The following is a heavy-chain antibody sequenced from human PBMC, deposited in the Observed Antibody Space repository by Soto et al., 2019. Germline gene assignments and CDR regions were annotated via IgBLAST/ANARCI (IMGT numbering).Heavy chain of an antibody. Sequence: PSETLSLTCTVSGGSISSGDYYWSWIRQPPGKGLEWIGYIYYSGSTYYNPSLKSRVTISLDKSENQFPLKVTSLTAADTAVYYCASRDPGTSVDYWGQGTLVTVSS. CDR2: IYYSGST. V-gene: IGHV4-30-4*01. CDR1: GGSISSGDYY. CDR3: ASRDPGTSVDY. D-gene: IGHD1-7*01. J-gene: IGHJ4*02.